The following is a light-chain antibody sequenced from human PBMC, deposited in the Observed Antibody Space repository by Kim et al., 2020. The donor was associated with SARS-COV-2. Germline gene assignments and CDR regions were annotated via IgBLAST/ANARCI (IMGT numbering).Light chain of an antibody. CDR3: QSYDISLISSV. J-gene: IGLJ2*01. CDR1: SSNIGAGYD. CDR2: GNS. Sequence: QPVLTQPPSVSGAPGQRVTISCTGSSSNIGAGYDVHWYQQLPGTAPKLLIYGNSNRPSGVPDRFSGSKSGTSASLAITGLQAEDEADYYCQSYDISLISSVFGGGTQLTVL. V-gene: IGLV1-40*01.